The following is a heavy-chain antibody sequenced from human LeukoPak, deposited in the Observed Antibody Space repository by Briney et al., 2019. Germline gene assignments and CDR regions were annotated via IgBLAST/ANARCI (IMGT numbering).Heavy chain of an antibody. CDR1: GVTFSDYY. V-gene: IGHV3-11*05. Sequence: PGGSLRLSCAASGVTFSDYYMSWIRQAPGKGLEWVSYISDTSSYRNYADSVKGRFTISRDNAKNSLDLQMNSLRAEDTAVYYCARAEGATMLDYWGQGTLVTVSS. CDR2: ISDTSSYR. J-gene: IGHJ4*02. CDR3: ARAEGATMLDY. D-gene: IGHD5-12*01.